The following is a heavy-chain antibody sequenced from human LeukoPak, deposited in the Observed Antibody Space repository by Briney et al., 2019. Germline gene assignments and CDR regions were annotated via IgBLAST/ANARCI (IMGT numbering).Heavy chain of an antibody. J-gene: IGHJ4*02. V-gene: IGHV3-48*01. CDR1: GFTFSTYS. CDR3: ARAIAAAEDY. D-gene: IGHD6-13*01. CDR2: ISGSSSTI. Sequence: GGSLRLSCAASGFTFSTYSMNWVRQAPGKGLEWVSYISGSSSTIYYADSVKGRFTISRDDAKNSVHLQMNSLRAEDTAVYYCARAIAAAEDYWGQGTLVTVSS.